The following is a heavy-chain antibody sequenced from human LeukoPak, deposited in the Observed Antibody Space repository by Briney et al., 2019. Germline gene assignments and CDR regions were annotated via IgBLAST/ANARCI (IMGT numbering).Heavy chain of an antibody. CDR2: IYPGDSGT. CDR1: GYRFTNYW. V-gene: IGHV5-51*04. Sequence: GESLKISCEGSGYRFTNYWIAWVRQMPRKSLEWMGIIYPGDSGTSYCPSFQGQVTTSAAKPSRTAYLQGSSLKPSDTAMYYCARWGRAVSGLSRHTFDYWGQGTLVTVSS. D-gene: IGHD3-16*01. J-gene: IGHJ4*02. CDR3: ARWGRAVSGLSRHTFDY.